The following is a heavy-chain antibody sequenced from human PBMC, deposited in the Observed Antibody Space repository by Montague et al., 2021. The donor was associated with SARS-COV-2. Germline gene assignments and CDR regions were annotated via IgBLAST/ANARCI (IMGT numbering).Heavy chain of an antibody. CDR3: ARMGPSQYCPGGECYSWVRDWFDP. J-gene: IGHJ5*02. CDR1: GGPVSSGIHY. D-gene: IGHD2-8*02. CDR2: IYYAGST. V-gene: IGHV4-61*01. Sequence: SETLSLTCTVSGGPVSSGIHYWSWIRQAPEKGLEWIGYIYYAGSTNYNPSLQSRVTISVDTSKNQFSLRLSSVTAADTAIYYCARMGPSQYCPGGECYSWVRDWFDPWGQGTPVIVSS.